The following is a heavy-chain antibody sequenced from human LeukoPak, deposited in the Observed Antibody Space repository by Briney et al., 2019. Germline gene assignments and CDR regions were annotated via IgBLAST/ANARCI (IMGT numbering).Heavy chain of an antibody. Sequence: ASVKVSCKASGYTFPGYNIHWMRRAPGQRLEWIGWINAGNGDTKSSQKFQGRVTTSRDTIASTVYVDLSSLRSEDTAVYYCAGLGVNNYFDYWGQGTLVTVSS. CDR1: GYTFPGYN. CDR3: AGLGVNNYFDY. D-gene: IGHD3-10*01. V-gene: IGHV1-3*01. J-gene: IGHJ4*02. CDR2: INAGNGDT.